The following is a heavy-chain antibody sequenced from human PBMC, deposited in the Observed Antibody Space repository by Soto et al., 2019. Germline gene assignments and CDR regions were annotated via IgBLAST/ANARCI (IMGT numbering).Heavy chain of an antibody. CDR3: AREAEYSSGWYGGIDY. Sequence: EVQLVESGGGLVQPGGSLRLPCAASGFTVSSNYMSWVRQAPGKGLEWVSVIYSGGSTYYADSVKGRFTISRDNSKNTLYLQMNSLRAEDTAVYYCAREAEYSSGWYGGIDYWGQGTLVTVSS. D-gene: IGHD6-19*01. CDR1: GFTVSSNY. V-gene: IGHV3-66*01. CDR2: IYSGGST. J-gene: IGHJ4*02.